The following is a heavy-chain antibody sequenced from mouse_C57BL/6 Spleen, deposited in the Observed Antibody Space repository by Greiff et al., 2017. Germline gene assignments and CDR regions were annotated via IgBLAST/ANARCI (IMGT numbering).Heavy chain of an antibody. CDR3: ALCIRWLLLFDY. Sequence: EVQLQQSGPELVKPGASVKMSCKASGYTFTDYNMHWVKQSHGKSLEWIGYINPNNGGTSYNKKFKGKATLTVNKSSSTAYMELRSLTSEDSAVYYCALCIRWLLLFDYWGQGTTLTVSS. J-gene: IGHJ2*01. V-gene: IGHV1-22*01. CDR2: INPNNGGT. D-gene: IGHD2-3*01. CDR1: GYTFTDYN.